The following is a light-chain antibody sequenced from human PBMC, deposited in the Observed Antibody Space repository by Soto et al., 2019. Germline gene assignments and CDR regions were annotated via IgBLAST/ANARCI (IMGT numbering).Light chain of an antibody. V-gene: IGLV2-14*01. CDR2: AVT. CDR3: SSYTSSSTL. Sequence: QSALTQPASVSGSPGQSITISCTGTSSDVGGYNYVSWYQQHPGKAPKLMIYAVTDRPSGVSCRFSGSKSGNTASLTISGLQAEDEADYYCSSYTSSSTLFGTGTKVTVL. CDR1: SSDVGGYNY. J-gene: IGLJ1*01.